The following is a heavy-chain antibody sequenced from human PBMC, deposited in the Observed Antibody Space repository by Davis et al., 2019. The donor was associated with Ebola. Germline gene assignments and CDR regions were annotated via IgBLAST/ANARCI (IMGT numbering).Heavy chain of an antibody. D-gene: IGHD3-10*01. CDR3: ARDGFPYGMDV. V-gene: IGHV3-33*01. Sequence: PAGSLTLSCAASGFTFSSYGMHWVRQAPGKGLEWVAVIWYDGSNKYHADSVKGRFTISRDNSKNTLYLQMNSLRAEDTAVYYCARDGFPYGMDVWGKGTTVTVSS. CDR1: GFTFSSYG. J-gene: IGHJ6*04. CDR2: IWYDGSNK.